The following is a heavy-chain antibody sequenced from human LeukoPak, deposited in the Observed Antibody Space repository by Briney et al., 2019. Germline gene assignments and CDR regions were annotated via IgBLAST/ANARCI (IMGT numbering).Heavy chain of an antibody. Sequence: SETLSLTCTVSGDSISSGNYYWTWIRQPPGKGLEWIGYIYYSGSTFYNPSLKSRVTISVDTSKNEFSLKLSSVTAAGTAVYYCAREFWSGSYSDKWGQGTLVTVSS. CDR3: AREFWSGSYSDK. V-gene: IGHV4-30-4*01. CDR2: IYYSGST. CDR1: GDSISSGNYY. D-gene: IGHD3-3*01. J-gene: IGHJ4*02.